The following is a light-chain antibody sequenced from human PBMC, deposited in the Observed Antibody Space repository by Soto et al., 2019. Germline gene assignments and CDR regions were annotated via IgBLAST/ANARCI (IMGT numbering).Light chain of an antibody. CDR1: QSVSSN. Sequence: EIVMTQSPATLSVSPGARSTLSGRASQSVSSNLAWYQQKPGQAPRLLIYGASTRATGIPARFSGSGAGTEFTISISRVQSEEFAVYYCQQYNNWPLTFGGGTKVEIK. CDR2: GAS. CDR3: QQYNNWPLT. J-gene: IGKJ4*01. V-gene: IGKV3-15*01.